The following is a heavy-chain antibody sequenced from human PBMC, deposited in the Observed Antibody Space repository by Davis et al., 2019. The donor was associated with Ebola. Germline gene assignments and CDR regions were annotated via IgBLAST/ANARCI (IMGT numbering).Heavy chain of an antibody. D-gene: IGHD6-19*01. CDR2: IRGDGADI. Sequence: PGGSLRLSCAASGFTFSTYAMGWVRQAPGKGLEWVSVIRGDGADIAYAVSVRGRLTISRDNSNNTLDLQMNSLRGEDTAVYYCALGWRSDFWGQGTLVTVSS. V-gene: IGHV3-23*01. J-gene: IGHJ4*02. CDR1: GFTFSTYA. CDR3: ALGWRSDF.